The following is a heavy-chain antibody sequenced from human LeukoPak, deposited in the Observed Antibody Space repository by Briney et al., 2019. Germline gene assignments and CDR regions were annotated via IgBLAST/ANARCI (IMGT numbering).Heavy chain of an antibody. D-gene: IGHD5-12*01. CDR1: GFTFSSYA. CDR3: AKDSYDYPVAFDY. CDR2: ISGSGGST. Sequence: GGSLRLSCAVSGFTFSSYAMNWVRQAPGKGLEWVSAISGSGGSTYYADSVKGRFTISRDNSKNTLYLQMNSLRAEDTAVYYCAKDSYDYPVAFDYWGQGTLVTVSS. J-gene: IGHJ4*02. V-gene: IGHV3-23*01.